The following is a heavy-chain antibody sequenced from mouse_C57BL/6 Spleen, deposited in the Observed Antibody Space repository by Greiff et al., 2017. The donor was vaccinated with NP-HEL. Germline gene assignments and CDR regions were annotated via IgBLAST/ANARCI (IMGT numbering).Heavy chain of an antibody. J-gene: IGHJ1*03. D-gene: IGHD1-1*02. V-gene: IGHV5-4*01. Sequence: EVQGVESGGGLVKPGGSLKLSCAASGFTFSSYAMSWVRQTPEKRLEWVATISDGGSYTYYPDNVKGRFTISRDNAKNNLYLQMSHLKSEDKAMYYCAREGLWSGYFDVWGTGTTVTVSS. CDR3: AREGLWSGYFDV. CDR2: ISDGGSYT. CDR1: GFTFSSYA.